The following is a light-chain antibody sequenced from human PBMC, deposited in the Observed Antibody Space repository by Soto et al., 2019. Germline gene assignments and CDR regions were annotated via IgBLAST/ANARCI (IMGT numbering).Light chain of an antibody. CDR2: GIS. J-gene: IGKJ5*01. Sequence: EIVISHSPATLSVSPLEIATLSCMASQSVSSNLALYQQKPGQAPRLLIYGISKRATDIPDRFSGSGSGTEFTLTISSLQPEDFATYYCQQHGQWPITFGQGTRLEIK. CDR3: QQHGQWPIT. CDR1: QSVSSN. V-gene: IGKV3D-15*01.